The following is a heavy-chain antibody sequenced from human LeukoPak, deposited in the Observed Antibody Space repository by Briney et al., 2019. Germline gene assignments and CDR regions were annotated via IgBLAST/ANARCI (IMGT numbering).Heavy chain of an antibody. Sequence: SETLSLTCTVSGYSISSGYFWGWIRQPPGKGLEWIGSFYHSGITYYNPSLKSRVTISVEMSKNQFSLKLSSVTAADTAVYYCANRRHPTYYYDSSGYLGYWGQGTLVTVSS. CDR2: FYHSGIT. J-gene: IGHJ4*02. CDR3: ANRRHPTYYYDSSGYLGY. CDR1: GYSISSGYF. V-gene: IGHV4-38-2*02. D-gene: IGHD3-22*01.